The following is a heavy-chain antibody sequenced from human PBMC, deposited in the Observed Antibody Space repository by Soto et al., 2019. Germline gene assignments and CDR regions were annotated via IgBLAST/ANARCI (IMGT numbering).Heavy chain of an antibody. CDR2: IIPILGIA. D-gene: IGHD2-15*01. J-gene: IGHJ4*02. CDR3: APRGYCSGGSCYGQEG. V-gene: IGHV1-69*02. CDR1: GGTFSSYT. Sequence: ASVKVSCKASGGTFSSYTISWVRQAPGQGLEWMGRIIPILGIANYAQKFQGRVTITADKSTSTAYMELSSLRSEDTAVYYCAPRGYCSGGSCYGQEGWGQGTLVTVSS.